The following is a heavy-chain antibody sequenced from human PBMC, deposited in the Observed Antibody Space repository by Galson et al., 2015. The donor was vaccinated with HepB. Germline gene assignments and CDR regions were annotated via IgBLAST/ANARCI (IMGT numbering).Heavy chain of an antibody. Sequence: SVKVSCKASGYTFTSYYMHWVRQAPGQGLEWMGIINPSGGSTSYAQKFQGRVTMTRDTSTSTVYMELSSLRSEDTAVYYCARERIAVAGTENHDYWGQGTLVTVSS. V-gene: IGHV1-46*01. CDR1: GYTFTSYY. J-gene: IGHJ4*02. CDR3: ARERIAVAGTENHDY. CDR2: INPSGGST. D-gene: IGHD6-19*01.